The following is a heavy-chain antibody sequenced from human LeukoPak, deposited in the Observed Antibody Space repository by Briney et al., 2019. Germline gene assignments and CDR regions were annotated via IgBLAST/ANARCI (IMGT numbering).Heavy chain of an antibody. V-gene: IGHV4-34*01. CDR1: VGSFSGYY. CDR2: INHSGST. J-gene: IGHJ3*02. CDR3: ARGLEGKNAFDI. Sequence: CETLPVTRAVYVGSFSGYYWTWIRQPPGKGLEWIGEINHSGSTNYNPSFKSRVTISVDTSKNQFSLKLSSVTAADTAVYYCARGLEGKNAFDIWGQGIRVTVSS.